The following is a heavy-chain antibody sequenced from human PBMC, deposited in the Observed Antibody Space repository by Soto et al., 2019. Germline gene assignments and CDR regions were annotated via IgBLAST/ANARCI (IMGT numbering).Heavy chain of an antibody. CDR3: ASSKYDVVAGSVWFDP. V-gene: IGHV6-1*01. CDR2: TYYRSKWYN. Sequence: SQTLSLTCAISGDSVSSNSAAWNWIRQSPSRGLEWLGRTYYRSKWYNDYAVSVKSRITINPDTSKNQFSLRLNSVTAADTAVYFCASSKYDVVAGSVWFDPWGQGTLVTVSS. D-gene: IGHD2-21*01. J-gene: IGHJ5*02. CDR1: GDSVSSNSAA.